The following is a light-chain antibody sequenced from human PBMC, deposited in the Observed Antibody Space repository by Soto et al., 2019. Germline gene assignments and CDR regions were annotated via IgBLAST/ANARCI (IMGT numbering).Light chain of an antibody. CDR1: SGHSNYA. J-gene: IGLJ2*01. CDR2: LNNDGSH. Sequence: QSALTQSPSASASLGAAVKVTCTLSSGHSNYAIAWHQQQPEKGPRYLMNLNNDGSHTKGAGVPDRFSGSSSGAERFLTISSLQSEDEADYYCQTWDTGIVVFGGGTKLTVL. V-gene: IGLV4-69*02. CDR3: QTWDTGIVV.